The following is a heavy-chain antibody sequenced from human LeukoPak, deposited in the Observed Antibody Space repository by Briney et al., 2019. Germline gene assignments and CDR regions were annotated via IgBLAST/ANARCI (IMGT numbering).Heavy chain of an antibody. CDR3: ARDLSSRAYRGFDY. D-gene: IGHD6-19*01. Sequence: GASVKVSCKASGYTFTSYDISWVRQAPGQGLEWMGWISAYNGNTNYAQKLQGRVTMTTDTSTSTAYMELRSLRSDDTAVYYCARDLSSRAYRGFDYWGQGTLVTVSS. J-gene: IGHJ4*02. CDR1: GYTFTSYD. V-gene: IGHV1-18*01. CDR2: ISAYNGNT.